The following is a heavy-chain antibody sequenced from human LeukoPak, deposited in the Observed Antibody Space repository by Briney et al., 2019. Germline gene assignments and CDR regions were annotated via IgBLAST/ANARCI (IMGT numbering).Heavy chain of an antibody. CDR1: GGSISSYY. J-gene: IGHJ4*02. D-gene: IGHD3-22*01. Sequence: KPSETLSLTCTVSGGSISSYYWSWIRQPPGKGLEWIGYIYYSGSTYYNPSLKSRVTISVDTSKNQFSLKLSSVTAADTAVYYCARGEMSCDSSGYRSGVFDYWGQGTLVTVSS. CDR2: IYYSGST. CDR3: ARGEMSCDSSGYRSGVFDY. V-gene: IGHV4-59*08.